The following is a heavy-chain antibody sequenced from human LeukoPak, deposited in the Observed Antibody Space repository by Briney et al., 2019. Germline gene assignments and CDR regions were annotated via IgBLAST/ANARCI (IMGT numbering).Heavy chain of an antibody. D-gene: IGHD1-26*01. J-gene: IGHJ4*02. CDR3: ARGAVGATRAHYIDY. Sequence: AETLSLTCTVSGSSISSYYWFWIQQPPGKGRECMGYIYSSGITNYNPSLKSRVAISVDTSKNQFSLKLSSVTAADTAVYYCARGAVGATRAHYIDYWGQGTLVTVSS. CDR1: GSSISSYY. CDR2: IYSSGIT. V-gene: IGHV4-59*01.